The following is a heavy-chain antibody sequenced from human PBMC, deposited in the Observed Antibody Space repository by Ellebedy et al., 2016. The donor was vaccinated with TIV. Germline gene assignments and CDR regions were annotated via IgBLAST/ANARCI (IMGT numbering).Heavy chain of an antibody. CDR3: ARSYYGSGSPDY. CDR1: GFKFGDYY. Sequence: SLKISCAASGFKFGDYYMYWVRQAPGKGLEWVAGISKNSGSVGYADPVKGRFTISRDNAKNSLYLQMNRLRGEDTALYYCARSYYGSGSPDYWGQGTLVTVSS. J-gene: IGHJ4*02. V-gene: IGHV3-9*01. CDR2: ISKNSGSV. D-gene: IGHD3-10*01.